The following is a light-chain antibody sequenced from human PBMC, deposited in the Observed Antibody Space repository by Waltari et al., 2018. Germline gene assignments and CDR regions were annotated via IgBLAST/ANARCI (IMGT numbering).Light chain of an antibody. J-gene: IGLJ3*02. CDR1: IRDVGGYKY. CDR2: DSS. V-gene: IGLV2-14*01. Sequence: QSALTQPVSVSGFPGQSITISCTGTIRDVGGYKYVSWYQQHPGKAPTLMIYDSSNRASEVPNRFAGSKSDNTASLTISGLQAEDEADYYCSSYTSSSTPWVFGGGTKLTVL. CDR3: SSYTSSSTPWV.